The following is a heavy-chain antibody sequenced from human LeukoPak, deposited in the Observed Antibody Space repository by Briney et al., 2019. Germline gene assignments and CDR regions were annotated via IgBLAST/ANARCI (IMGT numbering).Heavy chain of an antibody. V-gene: IGHV4-59*08. CDR1: GGSISSYY. J-gene: IGHJ4*02. CDR3: AGLEQRVRVGVWPYLYYFDD. Sequence: KPSEALSLTCTDPGGSISSYYWSWIRQPPGKGLEWIGYIYYIVSTNYIPYLKSRVTISVDTSKNQFSMKLSFVTAADTAVYYCAGLEQRVRVGVWPYLYYFDDWGQGTLVTVYS. CDR2: IYYIVST. D-gene: IGHD6-6*01.